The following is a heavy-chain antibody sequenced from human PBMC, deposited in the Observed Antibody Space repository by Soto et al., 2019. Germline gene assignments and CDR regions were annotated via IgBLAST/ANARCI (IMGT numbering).Heavy chain of an antibody. Sequence: GGSLRLSCAASGFTFSSYSMNWVRQAPGKGLEWVSYISSSSSTIYYADSVKGRFTISRDNAKNSLYLQMNSLRAEDTAVYYCARTRTPDYGDYSPLLPIDAFDIWGQGTMVTVSS. V-gene: IGHV3-48*01. D-gene: IGHD4-17*01. J-gene: IGHJ3*02. CDR1: GFTFSSYS. CDR2: ISSSSSTI. CDR3: ARTRTPDYGDYSPLLPIDAFDI.